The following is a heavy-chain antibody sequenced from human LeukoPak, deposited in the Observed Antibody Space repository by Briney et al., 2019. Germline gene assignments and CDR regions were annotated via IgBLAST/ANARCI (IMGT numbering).Heavy chain of an antibody. CDR1: GFTFTSYS. CDR3: ARDKLLD. CDR2: ISYDGSKK. D-gene: IGHD2-21*02. V-gene: IGHV3-30*04. Sequence: GGSLRLSCAASGFTFTSYSMLWVRQAPGKGLEWVAVISYDGSKKYYADSVKGRFTISRDNSNNTLYLQMNSLRAEDTAIYYCARDKLLDWGQGTPVTVSS. J-gene: IGHJ4*02.